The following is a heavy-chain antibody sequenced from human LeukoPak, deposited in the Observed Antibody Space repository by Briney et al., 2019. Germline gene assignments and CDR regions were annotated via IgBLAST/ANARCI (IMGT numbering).Heavy chain of an antibody. CDR1: GYTFTGYY. CDR3: ARDLLAAAGTGY. Sequence: ASVKVSCKASGYTFTGYYMHWVRQAPGQGLEWMGWINPNSGGTNYAQKFQDRVTMTRDTSISTAYMELSRLRSDDTAVYYCARDLLAAAGTGYWGQGTLVTVSS. D-gene: IGHD6-13*01. J-gene: IGHJ4*02. V-gene: IGHV1-2*02. CDR2: INPNSGGT.